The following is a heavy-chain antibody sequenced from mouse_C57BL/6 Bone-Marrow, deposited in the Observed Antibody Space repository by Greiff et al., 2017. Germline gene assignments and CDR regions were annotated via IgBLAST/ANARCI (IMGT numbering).Heavy chain of an antibody. V-gene: IGHV1-55*01. D-gene: IGHD2-3*01. CDR3: GGGYYGNAMDY. Sequence: VKLKQPGAELVKPGASVKMSCKASGYTFTSYWITWVKQRPGQGLEWIGDIYPGSGSTNYNEKFKSKATLTVDTSSSTAYMQLSSLTSEDSAVYYCGGGYYGNAMDYWGQGTSVTVSA. CDR1: GYTFTSYW. CDR2: IYPGSGST. J-gene: IGHJ4*01.